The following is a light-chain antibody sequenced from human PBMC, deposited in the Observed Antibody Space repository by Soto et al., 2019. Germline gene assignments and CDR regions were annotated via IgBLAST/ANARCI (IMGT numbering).Light chain of an antibody. CDR2: DAS. J-gene: IGKJ1*01. V-gene: IGKV1-5*01. CDR3: QEYNTYSRT. Sequence: DIQMTQSPSTLSASVGDRVTITCRASQSISSWLAWYQQKPGKAPNLLIYDASYLGSGVPSRFSGSGSGTEFTLTISSLQPDDFATYYCQEYNTYSRTFGQGTKVDIK. CDR1: QSISSW.